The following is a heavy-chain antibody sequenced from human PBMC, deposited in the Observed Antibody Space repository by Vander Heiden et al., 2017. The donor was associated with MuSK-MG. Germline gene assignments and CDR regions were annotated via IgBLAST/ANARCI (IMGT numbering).Heavy chain of an antibody. Sequence: EVQLLESGGGLVQPGGSLRLSCAASGFTFSSYAMSWVRQGPGKGLEWVSTISSSGNIHYADSVKGRFTISRDNSKNTLYLQMNSLRAEDTAVYYCAPPFRASLDGLDYWGQGTLVTVSS. V-gene: IGHV3-23*01. D-gene: IGHD3-16*01. CDR2: ISSSGNI. J-gene: IGHJ4*02. CDR1: GFTFSSYA. CDR3: APPFRASLDGLDY.